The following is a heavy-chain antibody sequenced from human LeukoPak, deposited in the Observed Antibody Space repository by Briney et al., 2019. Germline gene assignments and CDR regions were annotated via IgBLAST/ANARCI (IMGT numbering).Heavy chain of an antibody. J-gene: IGHJ3*02. V-gene: IGHV4-59*01. CDR1: GGSISSYY. D-gene: IGHD3-10*01. CDR3: ARDPARFAFDI. CDR2: IYYSGST. Sequence: SETLSLTCTVSGGSISSYYWSWIRQPPGKGLEWIGYIYYSGSTNYNPSLKSRVTISVDTSKNQFSLKLSSVTAADTAVYYCARDPARFAFDIWGQGTMVTVSS.